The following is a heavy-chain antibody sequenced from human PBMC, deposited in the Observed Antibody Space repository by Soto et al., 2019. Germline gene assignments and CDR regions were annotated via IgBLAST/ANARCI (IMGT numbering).Heavy chain of an antibody. D-gene: IGHD2-2*01. CDR3: ARRYCSSTSCYNWFDP. Sequence: QVQLQESGPGLVKPSETLSLTCTVSGGSISSYYWSWIRQPPGKGLEWIGYIYYSGSTNYNPSLTSRVTISVDTSKNPFSLKLSSVTAADTAVYYCARRYCSSTSCYNWFDPWGQGTLVTVSS. V-gene: IGHV4-59*08. J-gene: IGHJ5*02. CDR1: GGSISSYY. CDR2: IYYSGST.